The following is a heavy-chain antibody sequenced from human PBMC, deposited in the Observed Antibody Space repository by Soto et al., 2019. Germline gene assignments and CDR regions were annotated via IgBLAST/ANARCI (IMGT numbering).Heavy chain of an antibody. CDR1: GGSITSGNSYS. Sequence: QLQLQESGSGLVKPSQTLSLTCAVSGGSITSGNSYSWSWIRQPPGKGLEWIGSISHTGSTSYNPSLKGRVTMSVDKSKHHFSLKLSSVTAADMAVYYCARAVAPYLGTWFDPWGQGALGIVSS. V-gene: IGHV4-30-2*01. CDR3: ARAVAPYLGTWFDP. D-gene: IGHD3-16*01. J-gene: IGHJ5*02. CDR2: ISHTGST.